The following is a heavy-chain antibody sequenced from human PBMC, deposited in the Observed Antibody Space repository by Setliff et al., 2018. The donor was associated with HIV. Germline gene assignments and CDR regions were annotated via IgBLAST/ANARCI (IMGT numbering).Heavy chain of an antibody. CDR1: GFSLSTGGVG. J-gene: IGHJ4*02. D-gene: IGHD3-16*01. V-gene: IGHV2-5*02. CDR3: AHSRMGVSGWPVFDS. CDR2: IYWDDNK. Sequence: ASGPTLVNPTQTLTLTCTFSGFSLSTGGVGLGWLRQPPGKAPECLGIIYWDDNKRYTPSLQDRLTITKDTFRHQVVLTMTNMAPVDTGTYYCAHSRMGVSGWPVFDSWGQGTLVTVSS.